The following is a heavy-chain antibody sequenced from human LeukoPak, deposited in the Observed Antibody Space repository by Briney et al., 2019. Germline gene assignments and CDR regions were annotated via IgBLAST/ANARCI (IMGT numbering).Heavy chain of an antibody. CDR2: IYPGDSDT. CDR1: GYSFTSYW. Sequence: GESLQISSKGSGYSFTSYWIGWVRQLPGKGREWMGIIYPGDSDTRYSPSFQGQVTISADKSISTAYLQWSSLKASDTAMYYCARLKVAGGNWFDPWGQGTLVTVSS. J-gene: IGHJ5*02. CDR3: ARLKVAGGNWFDP. V-gene: IGHV5-51*01. D-gene: IGHD6-19*01.